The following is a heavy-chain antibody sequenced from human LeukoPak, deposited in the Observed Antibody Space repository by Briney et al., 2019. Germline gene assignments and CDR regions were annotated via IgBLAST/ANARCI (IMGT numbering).Heavy chain of an antibody. J-gene: IGHJ5*02. CDR2: IYYSGST. V-gene: IGHV4-59*01. CDR3: ARRSNDYYDSSGYNPGGFDP. CDR1: GGSISSYY. D-gene: IGHD3-22*01. Sequence: SETLSLTCTVSGGSISSYYWSWIRQPPGKGLEWIGYIYYSGSTNYNSSLKSRVTISVDTSRNLFPLKLSSVTAADTAVYYCARRSNDYYDSSGYNPGGFDPWGQGTLVTVSS.